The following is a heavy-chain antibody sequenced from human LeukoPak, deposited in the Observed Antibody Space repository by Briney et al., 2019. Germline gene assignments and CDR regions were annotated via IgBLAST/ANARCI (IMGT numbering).Heavy chain of an antibody. Sequence: GGSLRLSCAASGFTLRSYTMNWVRQAPGKGLEWVSSIGISSNKIYYVDSVKGRFTISRDNARNSLYLQMNSLRAEDTAVYYCARPGGYYDSSGYSYWGQGTLVTVSS. CDR1: GFTLRSYT. CDR3: ARPGGYYDSSGYSY. CDR2: IGISSNKI. V-gene: IGHV3-21*06. J-gene: IGHJ4*02. D-gene: IGHD3-22*01.